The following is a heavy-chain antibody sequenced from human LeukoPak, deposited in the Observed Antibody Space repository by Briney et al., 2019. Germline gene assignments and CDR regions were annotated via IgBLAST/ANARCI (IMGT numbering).Heavy chain of an antibody. CDR2: IYSGGST. Sequence: GGSLTLSCAASGFSVSSNYMSWVRQAPAKGLEWVSVIYSGGSTYYADSVKGRFNISRDNSKNTLYLQMNSLRAEDTAVYYCARSPGENPFDHWGQGTLVTVSS. CDR3: ARSPGENPFDH. D-gene: IGHD2-21*01. J-gene: IGHJ4*02. V-gene: IGHV3-53*01. CDR1: GFSVSSNY.